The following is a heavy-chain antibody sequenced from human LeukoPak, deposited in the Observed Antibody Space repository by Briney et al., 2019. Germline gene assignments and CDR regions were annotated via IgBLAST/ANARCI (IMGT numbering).Heavy chain of an antibody. CDR1: GGSISSDNW. J-gene: IGHJ1*01. CDR2: MFHSGNT. CDR3: AISYSSSWYGLEYFQH. Sequence: SGTLSLTCAVSGGSISSDNWWSWVRQPPGQGLEWIGEMFHSGNTNYNPSLKTRVTISADKSKNQFSLKVISVTAADTAVYYCAISYSSSWYGLEYFQHWGQGTLVTVSS. D-gene: IGHD6-13*01. V-gene: IGHV4-4*02.